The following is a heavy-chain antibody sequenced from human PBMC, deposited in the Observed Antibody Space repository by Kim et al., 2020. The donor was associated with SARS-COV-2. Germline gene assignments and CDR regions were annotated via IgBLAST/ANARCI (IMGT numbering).Heavy chain of an antibody. CDR1: GGSFSGYY. J-gene: IGHJ4*02. V-gene: IGHV4-34*01. CDR2: INHSGST. Sequence: SETLSLTCAVYGGSFSGYYWSWIRQPPGKGLEWIGEINHSGSTNYNPSLKSRVTISVDTSKNQFSLKLSSVTAADTAVYYCTALRVVVITSYYFDYWGQGTLVTVSS. D-gene: IGHD3-22*01. CDR3: TALRVVVITSYYFDY.